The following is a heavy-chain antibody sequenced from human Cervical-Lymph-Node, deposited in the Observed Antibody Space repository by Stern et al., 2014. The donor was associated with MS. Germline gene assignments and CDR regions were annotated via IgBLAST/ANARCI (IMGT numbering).Heavy chain of an antibody. CDR3: ARDQYSSSWDHYFDY. Sequence: QMQLVQSGAEVKKPGASVKVSCKASGYTFTSYYMHWVRKAPGQGLEWMGIINPSGGSTSYAQKFQGRVTMTRDTSTSTVYMELSSLRSEDTAVYYCARDQYSSSWDHYFDYWGQGTLVTVAS. CDR1: GYTFTSYY. CDR2: INPSGGST. J-gene: IGHJ4*02. D-gene: IGHD6-13*01. V-gene: IGHV1-46*01.